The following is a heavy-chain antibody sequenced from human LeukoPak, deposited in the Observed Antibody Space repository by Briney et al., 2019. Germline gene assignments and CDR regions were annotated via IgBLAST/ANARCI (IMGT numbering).Heavy chain of an antibody. D-gene: IGHD5-18*01. CDR2: IYYSGST. CDR3: ARDLGVMVRAFDI. Sequence: PSETLSLTCTVSGGSVSSYYWSWIRQPPGKRLEWIGYIYYSGSTSYNPSLKSRVTISVDTSKNQISLKLSSVTAADTAVYYCARDLGVMVRAFDIWGQGTMVTVSS. V-gene: IGHV4-59*02. CDR1: GGSVSSYY. J-gene: IGHJ3*02.